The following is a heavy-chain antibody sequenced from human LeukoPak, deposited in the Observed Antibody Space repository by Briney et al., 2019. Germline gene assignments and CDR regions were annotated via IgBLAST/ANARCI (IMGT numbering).Heavy chain of an antibody. D-gene: IGHD3-3*01. CDR1: GGSISSYY. CDR2: IYYSGST. J-gene: IGHJ4*02. V-gene: IGHV4-59*12. Sequence: SETLSLTCTVSGGSISSYYWSWIRQPPGKGLEWIGYIYYSGSTNYNPSLKSRVTISVDTSKNQFSLKLSSVTAADTAVYYCARALFSLVDYWGQGTLVTVSS. CDR3: ARALFSLVDY.